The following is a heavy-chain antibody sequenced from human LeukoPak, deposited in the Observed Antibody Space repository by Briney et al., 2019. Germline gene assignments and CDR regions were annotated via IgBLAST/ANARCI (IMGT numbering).Heavy chain of an antibody. Sequence: GGSLRLSCVASGFTFSSYWMHWVRQAPGKGLDWVAVISYDGNNKYYADSVKGRFTISRDNSKNTLYLQMNSLRAEDTAVYYCARGRGQWLSDGMDVWGQGTTVTVSS. CDR3: ARGRGQWLSDGMDV. J-gene: IGHJ6*02. CDR2: ISYDGNNK. D-gene: IGHD6-19*01. V-gene: IGHV3-30-3*01. CDR1: GFTFSSYW.